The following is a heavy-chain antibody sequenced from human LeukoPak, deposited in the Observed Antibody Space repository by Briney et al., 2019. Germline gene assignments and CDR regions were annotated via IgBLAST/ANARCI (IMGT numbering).Heavy chain of an antibody. CDR1: TGSISNYY. J-gene: IGHJ4*02. CDR2: VYHSGTA. D-gene: IGHD1-26*01. Sequence: PSETLSLTCSVSTGSISNYYWSWIRQAPGKGLEWIGYVYHSGTANYNPSLKRRVTISADTSKNHFSLRLRSVSAADTAVYYCARHGGTLGYFDSWGQGTLVTVSS. V-gene: IGHV4-59*08. CDR3: ARHGGTLGYFDS.